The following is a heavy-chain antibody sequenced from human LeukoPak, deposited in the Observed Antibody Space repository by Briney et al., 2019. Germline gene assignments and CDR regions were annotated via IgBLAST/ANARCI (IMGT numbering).Heavy chain of an antibody. J-gene: IGHJ6*02. Sequence: SETLSLTCTVSGGSISSSSYYWGWIRQPPGKGLEWIGSTYYSGSTYYNPSLKSRVTISVDTSKNQFSLKLSSVTAADTAVYYCARGGYCSGGSCYVLRYYYYYGMDVWGQGTTVTVSS. CDR2: TYYSGST. V-gene: IGHV4-39*01. D-gene: IGHD2-15*01. CDR3: ARGGYCSGGSCYVLRYYYYYGMDV. CDR1: GGSISSSSYY.